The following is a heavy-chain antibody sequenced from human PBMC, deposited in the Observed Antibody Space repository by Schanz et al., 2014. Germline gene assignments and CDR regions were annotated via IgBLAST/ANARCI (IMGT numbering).Heavy chain of an antibody. CDR1: GFTFTTYA. J-gene: IGHJ6*02. D-gene: IGHD6-19*01. Sequence: DVQLLESGGGLVQPGESLRLSCAASGFTFTTYAMTWVRQAPGKGLEWVSSISPTGSSTYYADSVKGRFTISRDNSKNTLYLKMNSLRAEDTAVYYCAKDVRPVANTVHFYYMDAWGQGTTVTVSS. CDR2: ISPTGSST. V-gene: IGHV3-23*01. CDR3: AKDVRPVANTVHFYYMDA.